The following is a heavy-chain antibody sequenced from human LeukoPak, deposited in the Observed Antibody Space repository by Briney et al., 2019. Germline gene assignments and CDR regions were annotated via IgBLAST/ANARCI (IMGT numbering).Heavy chain of an antibody. V-gene: IGHV4-39*01. J-gene: IGHJ4*02. CDR1: GGSISSSSYY. Sequence: SETLSLTCTVPGGSISSSSYYWGWIRQPPGKGLEWIGSIYYSGSTYYNPSLKSRVTISVDTSKNQFSLKLSSVTAADTAVYYCARWRISFDYWGQGTLVTVSS. CDR2: IYYSGST. CDR3: ARWRISFDY.